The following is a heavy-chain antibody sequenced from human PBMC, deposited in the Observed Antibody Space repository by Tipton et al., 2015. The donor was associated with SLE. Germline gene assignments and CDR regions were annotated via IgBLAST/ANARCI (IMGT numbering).Heavy chain of an antibody. CDR2: ISSSGSTI. CDR3: ARVREIAVLAY. Sequence: SLRLSCAASGFTFSDYYMSWIRQAPGKGLEWVSYISSSGSTIYYADSVKGRFTISRDNAKNSLYLQMNSLRAEDTAVYYWARVREIAVLAYWGQGTLVTVSS. D-gene: IGHD6-19*01. CDR1: GFTFSDYY. J-gene: IGHJ4*02. V-gene: IGHV3-11*01.